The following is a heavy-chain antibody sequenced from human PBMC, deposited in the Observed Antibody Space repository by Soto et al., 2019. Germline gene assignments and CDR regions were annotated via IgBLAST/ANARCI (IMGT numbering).Heavy chain of an antibody. CDR2: IYPGDSDT. D-gene: IGHD1-26*01. J-gene: IGHJ6*02. Sequence: GESLKISCNGSGYSFTSYWIGWVRQMPGKGLEWMGIIYPGDSDTRYSPSFQGQVTISADKSISTAYLQWSSLKASDTAMYYCARLVGATPYYYYGMDVWGQGTTVTVS. CDR1: GYSFTSYW. CDR3: ARLVGATPYYYYGMDV. V-gene: IGHV5-51*01.